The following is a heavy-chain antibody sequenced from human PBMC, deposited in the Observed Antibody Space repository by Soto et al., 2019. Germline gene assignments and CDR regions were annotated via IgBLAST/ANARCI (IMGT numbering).Heavy chain of an antibody. CDR2: INPNSGGT. CDR1: GYSFTDYH. J-gene: IGHJ6*02. V-gene: IGHV1-2*06. D-gene: IGHD4-17*01. Sequence: ASVKVSCKASGYSFTDYHIHWVRQAPGQGLEWLGRINPNSGGTNYAQKFQGRVTMTRDTSISTAYMELSRLRSDDTAVYYCARDLSPSVTTGDHYYYGMDVWGQGTTVTVSS. CDR3: ARDLSPSVTTGDHYYYGMDV.